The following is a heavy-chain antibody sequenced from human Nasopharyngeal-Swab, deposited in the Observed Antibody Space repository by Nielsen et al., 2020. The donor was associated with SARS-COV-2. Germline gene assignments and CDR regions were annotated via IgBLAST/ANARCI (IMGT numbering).Heavy chain of an antibody. Sequence: GESLKISCAASGFTFSSYAMSWVRQAPGKGLEWVSAISGSGGSTYYADSVKGRFTISRDNSKNMLYLQMNSLRAEDTAVYYCAKGYSGYPRNNWFDPWGQGTLVTVSS. CDR3: AKGYSGYPRNNWFDP. J-gene: IGHJ5*02. V-gene: IGHV3-23*01. D-gene: IGHD5-12*01. CDR2: ISGSGGST. CDR1: GFTFSSYA.